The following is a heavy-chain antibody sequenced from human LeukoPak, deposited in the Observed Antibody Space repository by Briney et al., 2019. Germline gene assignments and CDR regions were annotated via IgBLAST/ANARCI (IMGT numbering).Heavy chain of an antibody. J-gene: IGHJ5*02. CDR1: GGSISSYY. CDR3: ARYYYDDSVYQSCFDP. CDR2: IYGSGSS. Sequence: SETLSPTCTVAGGSISSYYWSWIRQPAGKGLEWIGRIYGSGSSDYNPSLKSRVTIPVDKSKNQFSLKLSSVTAADTAVYYCARYYYDDSVYQSCFDPWGQGTLVSVFS. D-gene: IGHD3-22*01. V-gene: IGHV4-59*10.